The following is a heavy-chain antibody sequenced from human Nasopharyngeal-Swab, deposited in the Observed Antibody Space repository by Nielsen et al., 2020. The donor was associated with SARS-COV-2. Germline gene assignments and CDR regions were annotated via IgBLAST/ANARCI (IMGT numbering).Heavy chain of an antibody. Sequence: GESLKISCAASGFTFSSYSMNWVRQAPGKGLEWVSYISSSSSTIYYADSVKGRFTISRDNAKNSLYLQMNSLRAKDTAVYYCAREGWHYDFWSGSLGFDYWGQGTLVTVSS. V-gene: IGHV3-48*01. CDR2: ISSSSSTI. CDR3: AREGWHYDFWSGSLGFDY. J-gene: IGHJ4*02. CDR1: GFTFSSYS. D-gene: IGHD3-3*01.